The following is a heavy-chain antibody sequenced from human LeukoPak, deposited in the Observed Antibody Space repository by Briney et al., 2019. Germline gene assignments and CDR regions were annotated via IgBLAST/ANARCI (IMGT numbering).Heavy chain of an antibody. Sequence: GGSLRLSCAASGFTFSSYWMSWVRQAPGKGLEWVANIKQDGSEKYYVDSVKGRFTISRDNAKNSLYLQMNSLRAEDTAVYYCARRYCSGGSCYSYFDYWGQGTLSPSPQ. J-gene: IGHJ4*02. D-gene: IGHD2-15*01. CDR3: ARRYCSGGSCYSYFDY. CDR2: IKQDGSEK. V-gene: IGHV3-7*01. CDR1: GFTFSSYW.